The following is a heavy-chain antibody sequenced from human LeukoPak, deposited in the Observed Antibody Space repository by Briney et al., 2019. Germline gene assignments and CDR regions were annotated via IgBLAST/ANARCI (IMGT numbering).Heavy chain of an antibody. D-gene: IGHD2-21*01. CDR1: GFTFSSYG. J-gene: IGHJ4*02. V-gene: IGHV3-33*08. Sequence: GGSLRLSCAASGFTFSSYGMHWVRQAPGKGLEWVAIIWYDGSNEYYADSVKGRFTISRDNSKNTPYLQMNSLRAEDTAVYYCARALWPYYFDYWGQGTLVTVSS. CDR3: ARALWPYYFDY. CDR2: IWYDGSNE.